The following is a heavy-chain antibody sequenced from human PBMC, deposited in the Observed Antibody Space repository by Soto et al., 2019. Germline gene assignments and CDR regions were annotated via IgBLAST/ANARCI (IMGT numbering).Heavy chain of an antibody. CDR3: ARDRVESGYPEYFQH. J-gene: IGHJ1*01. CDR2: IYSGGST. CDR1: AFTVSSNY. V-gene: IGHV3-53*01. Sequence: EVQLVESGGGLIQPGGALRLSCAASAFTVSSNYMSWVRQAPGKGLEWVSVIYSGGSTYYADSVKGRFTISRDNSKNTLYLQMNSLRAEDTAVYYCARDRVESGYPEYFQHWGQGTLVTVSS. D-gene: IGHD3-22*01.